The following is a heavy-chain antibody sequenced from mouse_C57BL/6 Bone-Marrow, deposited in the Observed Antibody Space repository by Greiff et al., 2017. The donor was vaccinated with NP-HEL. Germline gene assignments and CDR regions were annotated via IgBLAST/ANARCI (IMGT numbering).Heavy chain of an antibody. CDR2: ISDGGSYT. D-gene: IGHD1-1*01. Sequence: EVKLVESGGGLVKPGGSLKLSCAASGFTFSSYAMSWVRQTPEKRLEWVATISDGGSYTYYPDNVKGRFTISRDNAKNNLYLQMSHLKSEDTAMYYCARAYYPSYWGQGTTLTVSS. V-gene: IGHV5-4*03. CDR1: GFTFSSYA. J-gene: IGHJ2*01. CDR3: ARAYYPSY.